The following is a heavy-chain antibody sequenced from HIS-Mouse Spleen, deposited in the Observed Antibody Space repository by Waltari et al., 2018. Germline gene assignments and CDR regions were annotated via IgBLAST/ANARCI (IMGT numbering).Heavy chain of an antibody. CDR3: TTENWNRPNNWFDP. CDR1: GFTFSNAW. D-gene: IGHD1-1*01. CDR2: IKSKTDGGTT. Sequence: EEQLVESGGGLVKPGGSLRLSCAASGFTFSNAWMSWVRQAPGKGLEWVGRIKSKTDGGTTDYAAPVKGRFTISRDDSKNTLYLQMNSLKTEDTAVYYCTTENWNRPNNWFDPWGQGTLVTVSS. J-gene: IGHJ5*02. V-gene: IGHV3-15*01.